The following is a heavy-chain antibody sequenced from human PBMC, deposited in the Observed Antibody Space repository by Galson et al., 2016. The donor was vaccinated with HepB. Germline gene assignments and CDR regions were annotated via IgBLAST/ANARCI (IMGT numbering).Heavy chain of an antibody. CDR1: GYSFTRHW. V-gene: IGHV5-51*01. CDR2: IYPDNSDA. D-gene: IGHD2-15*01. J-gene: IGHJ4*02. Sequence: QSGAEVTKPGESLKISCQGSGYSFTRHWIGWVRQMPGKGLEWMGIIYPDNSDARYGPSFEGQVTISADKSITTAYLQWSSLRASDTAMYYCARIGLYCSGGHCYSETFDYWGQGTLVTVSS. CDR3: ARIGLYCSGGHCYSETFDY.